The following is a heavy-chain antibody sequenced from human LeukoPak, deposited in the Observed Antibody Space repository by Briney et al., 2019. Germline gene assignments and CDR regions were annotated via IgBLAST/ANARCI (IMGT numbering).Heavy chain of an antibody. CDR2: INHSGST. Sequence: PSETLSLTCAVYGGSFSGYYWNWIRQPPGKGLEWIGEINHSGSTNYNPSLKSRVTISVDTSKNQFSLKLSSVTAADTAVYYCASLTLPAAISPWFDPWGQGTLVTVSS. V-gene: IGHV4-34*01. D-gene: IGHD2-2*02. J-gene: IGHJ5*02. CDR1: GGSFSGYY. CDR3: ASLTLPAAISPWFDP.